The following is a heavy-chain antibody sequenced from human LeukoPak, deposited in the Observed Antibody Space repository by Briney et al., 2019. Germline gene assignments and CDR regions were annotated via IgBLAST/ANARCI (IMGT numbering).Heavy chain of an antibody. Sequence: TLSLTCTVSGGSISSGGYYWSWIRQPPGKGLEWIGYIYHSGSTYYNPSLKSRVTISVDRSKNQFSLKLSSVTAADTAVYYCARDKVPGNWFDPWGQGTLVTVSS. CDR3: ARDKVPGNWFDP. CDR1: GGSISSGGYY. CDR2: IYHSGST. J-gene: IGHJ5*02. V-gene: IGHV4-30-2*01.